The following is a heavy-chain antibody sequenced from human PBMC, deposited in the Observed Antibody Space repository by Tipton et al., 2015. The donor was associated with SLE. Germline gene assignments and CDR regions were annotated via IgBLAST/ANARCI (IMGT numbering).Heavy chain of an antibody. CDR3: AWTAAAGSFYWYFDL. CDR1: GGSFSGYY. CDR2: INHSGST. V-gene: IGHV4-34*01. J-gene: IGHJ2*01. Sequence: TLSLTCAVYGGSFSGYYWSWIRQPPGKGLEWIGEINHSGSTYYNPSLKSRVTISVDTSKNQFSLKLSSVTAADTAQYYCAWTAAAGSFYWYFDLWGRGTLVTVSS. D-gene: IGHD6-13*01.